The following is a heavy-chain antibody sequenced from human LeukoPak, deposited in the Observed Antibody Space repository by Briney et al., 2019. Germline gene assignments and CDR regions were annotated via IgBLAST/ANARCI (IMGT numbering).Heavy chain of an antibody. J-gene: IGHJ6*03. Sequence: GGSLRLSCAASGFTFSSYWMSWVRQAPGKGLEWVANIKQDGSEKYYVDSVEGRFTISRDNAKNSLYLQMNSLRAEDTAVYYCAREVRVATIPLDRYYYYYMDVWGKGTTVTVSS. D-gene: IGHD5-12*01. V-gene: IGHV3-7*01. CDR2: IKQDGSEK. CDR3: AREVRVATIPLDRYYYYYMDV. CDR1: GFTFSSYW.